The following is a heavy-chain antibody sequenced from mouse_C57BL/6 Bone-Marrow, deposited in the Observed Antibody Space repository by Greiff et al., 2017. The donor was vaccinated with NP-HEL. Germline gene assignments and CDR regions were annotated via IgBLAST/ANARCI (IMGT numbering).Heavy chain of an antibody. CDR1: GFTFSDYY. V-gene: IGHV5-12*01. CDR2: ISNGGGST. J-gene: IGHJ3*01. CDR3: ARHYDGYYVGWFAY. D-gene: IGHD2-3*01. Sequence: VQLVESGGGLVQPGGSLKLSCAASGFTFSDYYMYWVRQTPEKRLEWVAYISNGGGSTYSPDTVKGRFTIPRDNAKNTLYLQMSRLKSEDTAMYYCARHYDGYYVGWFAYWGQGTLVTVSA.